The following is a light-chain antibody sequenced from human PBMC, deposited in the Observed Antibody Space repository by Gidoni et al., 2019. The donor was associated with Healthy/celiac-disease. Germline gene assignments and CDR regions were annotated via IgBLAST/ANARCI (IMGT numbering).Light chain of an antibody. V-gene: IGLV3-27*01. Sequence: SYELTPPSSVSVSPGQTARITCSGDVLAKKYARWFQQKPGQAPVLVIYKDSERPSGIPERFSGSSSGTTVTLTISGAQVEDEADYYCYSAADNLRVFGGGTKLTVL. CDR1: VLAKKY. CDR2: KDS. J-gene: IGLJ2*01. CDR3: YSAADNLRV.